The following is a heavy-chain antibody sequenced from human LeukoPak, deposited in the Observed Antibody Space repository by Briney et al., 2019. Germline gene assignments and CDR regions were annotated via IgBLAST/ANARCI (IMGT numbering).Heavy chain of an antibody. D-gene: IGHD2-2*01. V-gene: IGHV3-30*02. CDR1: GFTFSTYG. CDR3: AKGPPSYCSSTSCYLYYFDY. J-gene: IGHJ4*02. CDR2: IRYDGSNK. Sequence: GGSLRLSCAASGFTFSTYGMHWVRQAPGKGLEWVVFIRYDGSNKYYADSVKGRFTISRDNSRNTLYLQMNSLSTEDTAVYYCAKGPPSYCSSTSCYLYYFDYWGQGTLVTVSS.